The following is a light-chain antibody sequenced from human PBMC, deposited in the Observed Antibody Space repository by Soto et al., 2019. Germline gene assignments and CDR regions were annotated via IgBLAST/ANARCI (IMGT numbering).Light chain of an antibody. V-gene: IGLV1-44*01. CDR2: NNN. CDR3: AAWDDSLNGYV. Sequence: SVVSQAPTASWSPGPTVPHSCSRGSSNIGTNAVNWYQQLPGTAPKLLIYNNNQRPSGVPDRFSGSKSGTSASLAISGLQSEDEADYYCAAWDDSLNGYVFGTGTKVTVL. CDR1: SSNIGTNA. J-gene: IGLJ1*01.